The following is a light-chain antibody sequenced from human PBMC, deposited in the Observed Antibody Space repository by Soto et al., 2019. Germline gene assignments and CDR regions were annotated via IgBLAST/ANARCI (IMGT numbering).Light chain of an antibody. J-gene: IGLJ1*01. Sequence: QSALTQPTSVSGSPGQSITISCTGNHNDIGTYDYVSWYQQHPGRAPRLLIHGVTTRPSGISGRFSASKSGLTASLTISGLQPEDEADYYCSSFTSNRIYVCAPGTKVTVL. CDR2: GVT. CDR3: SSFTSNRIYV. V-gene: IGLV2-14*03. CDR1: HNDIGTYDY.